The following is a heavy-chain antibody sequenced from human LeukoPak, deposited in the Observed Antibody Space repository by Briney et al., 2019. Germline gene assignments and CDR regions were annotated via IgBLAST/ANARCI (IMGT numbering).Heavy chain of an antibody. J-gene: IGHJ4*02. CDR3: ARAAAGRYYFDY. D-gene: IGHD6-13*01. V-gene: IGHV1-46*01. Sequence: ASVKVSCKASGYTFTSYYMHWVRQAPGQGLEWMGIINPSGGSTSYAQKFQGRVTMTRDTSTSTVYMELSSLRSEDTAVYYCARAAAGRYYFDYWGQGTLVTASS. CDR1: GYTFTSYY. CDR2: INPSGGST.